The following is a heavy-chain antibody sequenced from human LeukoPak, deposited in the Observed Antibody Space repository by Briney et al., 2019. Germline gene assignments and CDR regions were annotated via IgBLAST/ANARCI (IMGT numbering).Heavy chain of an antibody. D-gene: IGHD3-22*01. J-gene: IGHJ4*02. Sequence: GGSLRLSCAASGFTFSNYGMSWVRQAPGKGLEWVSSITSSSSYIYYADSVKGRFTISRDNAKNSLYLQMNSLRAEDTAVYYCARAYYDSSGYHYFDYWGQGTLVTVSS. V-gene: IGHV3-21*01. CDR1: GFTFSNYG. CDR3: ARAYYDSSGYHYFDY. CDR2: ITSSSSYI.